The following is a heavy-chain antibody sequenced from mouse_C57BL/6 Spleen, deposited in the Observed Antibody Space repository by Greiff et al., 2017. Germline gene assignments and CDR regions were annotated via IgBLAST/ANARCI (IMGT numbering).Heavy chain of an antibody. J-gene: IGHJ3*01. CDR1: GYTFTDSY. CDR3: ARLDYGSDEGFAY. CDR2: INPYNGGT. Sequence: VQLQQSGPVLVKPGASVKMSCKASGYTFTDSYMHWVKQSPGKSLEWIGVINPYNGGTSYNQKFKCKATLTVDKSSSTAYMELNSLTSEDSAVSYCARLDYGSDEGFAYWGQGTLVTVSA. D-gene: IGHD2-2*01. V-gene: IGHV1-19*01.